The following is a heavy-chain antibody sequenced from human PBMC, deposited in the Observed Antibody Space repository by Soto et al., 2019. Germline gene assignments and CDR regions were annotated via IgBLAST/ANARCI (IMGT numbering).Heavy chain of an antibody. Sequence: LRLSCAASGFTFSSNGMHWVRQAPGKGLEWVAVIWYDGTNKYYADSVKGRFTISRDNSKNTLYLQMNSLRAEDTALYYCTRSTQYYYGMDVWGQGTTVTVSS. V-gene: IGHV3-33*01. J-gene: IGHJ6*02. CDR2: IWYDGTNK. CDR3: TRSTQYYYGMDV. CDR1: GFTFSSNG.